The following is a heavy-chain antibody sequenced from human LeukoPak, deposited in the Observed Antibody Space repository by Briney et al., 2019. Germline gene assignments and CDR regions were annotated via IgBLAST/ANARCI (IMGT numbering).Heavy chain of an antibody. V-gene: IGHV3-23*01. CDR2: ISGSGGST. CDR3: AKLYYYDSSGYTDAFDI. Sequence: GGSLRLSCAASGFTFSSYAMSWVRQAPGKGLEWVSAISGSGGSTYYADSVKGRFTISRDNSKNTLYLQMNSLRAEDTAVYYCAKLYYYDSSGYTDAFDIWGQGTMVTVSS. CDR1: GFTFSSYA. D-gene: IGHD3-22*01. J-gene: IGHJ3*02.